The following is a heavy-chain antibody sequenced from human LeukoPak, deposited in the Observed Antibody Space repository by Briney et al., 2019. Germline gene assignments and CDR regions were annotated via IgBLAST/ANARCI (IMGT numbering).Heavy chain of an antibody. J-gene: IGHJ6*02. CDR1: GYTFTSYD. CDR2: MNPNSGNT. D-gene: IGHD3-10*01. V-gene: IGHV1-8*01. CDR3: ARVGTMVRGVSYYYYYGMDV. Sequence: GASVKVSCKASGYTFTSYDINWVRQATGQGLAWMGWMNPNSGNTGYAQKFQGRVTMTRNTSISTAYMELSSLRTEDTAVYYCARVGTMVRGVSYYYYYGMDVWGQGTTVTVSS.